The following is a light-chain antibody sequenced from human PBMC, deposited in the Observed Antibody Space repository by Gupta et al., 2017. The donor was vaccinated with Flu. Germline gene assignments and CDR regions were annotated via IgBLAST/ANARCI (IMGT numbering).Light chain of an antibody. Sequence: DIQMTQSPSTLSASVGDRVTITCRASQTISSCLAWDQQKPGKAPKLLIYQALTLDTGVQSRFRGGGSGTEFTLTSSSLQADDFDAYYCQQYKSFSFGQGTKVEI. J-gene: IGKJ2*01. CDR2: QAL. CDR1: QTISSC. CDR3: QQYKSFS. V-gene: IGKV1-5*03.